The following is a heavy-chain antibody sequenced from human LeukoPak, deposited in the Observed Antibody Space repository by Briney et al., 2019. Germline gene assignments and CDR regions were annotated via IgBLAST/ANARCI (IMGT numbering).Heavy chain of an antibody. J-gene: IGHJ4*02. CDR1: GFTVSSNC. V-gene: IGHV3-53*01. D-gene: IGHD3-16*01. Sequence: GGSLRLSCAAYGFTVSSNCMSWDRQAPGKGLEWVSVIYSGGSTYYADSVKGRFTISRDKSKNTLYLQMNSLRAEDTAVYYCARILRGIDYWGQGILVTVSS. CDR2: IYSGGST. CDR3: ARILRGIDY.